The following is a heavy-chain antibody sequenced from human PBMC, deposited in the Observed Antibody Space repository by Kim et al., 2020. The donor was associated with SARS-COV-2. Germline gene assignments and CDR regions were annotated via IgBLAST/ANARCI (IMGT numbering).Heavy chain of an antibody. CDR3: ARGFRVHEWIQLWDNWYFDL. J-gene: IGHJ2*01. D-gene: IGHD5-18*01. CDR2: ISSSSSYI. CDR1: GFTFSSYS. Sequence: GGSLRLSCAASGFTFSSYSMNWVRQAPGKGLEWVSSISSSSSYIYYADSVKGRFTISRDNAKNSLYLQMNSLRAEDTAVYYCARGFRVHEWIQLWDNWYFDLWGRGTLVTVSS. V-gene: IGHV3-21*01.